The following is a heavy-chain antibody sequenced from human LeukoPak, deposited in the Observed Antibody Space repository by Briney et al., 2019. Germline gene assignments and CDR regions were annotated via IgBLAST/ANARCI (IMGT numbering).Heavy chain of an antibody. V-gene: IGHV1-8*01. CDR2: MNPNSGNT. Sequence: ASVKVSCKASGYTFTSYDINWVRQAPGQGLEWMGWMNPNSGNTGYAQKFQGRVTMTRNTSISTAYMELSSLRSEDTGVYYCARGQEADELLLDYWGQGTLVTVSS. D-gene: IGHD2-15*01. CDR1: GYTFTSYD. CDR3: ARGQEADELLLDY. J-gene: IGHJ4*02.